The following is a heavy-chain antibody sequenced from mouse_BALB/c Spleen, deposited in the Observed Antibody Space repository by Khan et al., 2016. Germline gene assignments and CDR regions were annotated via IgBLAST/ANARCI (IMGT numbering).Heavy chain of an antibody. V-gene: IGHV3-1*02. CDR2: IHYSGST. Sequence: EVQLQESGPDLVKPSQSLSLTCTVTGSSITSDYSWHWIRQFPGNKLEWMGYIHYSGSTNYNPSLKSRISITRDTSKNQFFLQLNSVTTEDTATXYCARYYYGGAPWFAYWGQGTLVTVSA. J-gene: IGHJ3*01. CDR3: ARYYYGGAPWFAY. D-gene: IGHD1-1*01. CDR1: GSSITSDYS.